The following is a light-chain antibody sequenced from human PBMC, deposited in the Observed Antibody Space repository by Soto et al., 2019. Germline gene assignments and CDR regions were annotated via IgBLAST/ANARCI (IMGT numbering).Light chain of an antibody. J-gene: IGKJ4*01. CDR1: QSISTW. CDR3: QQYKTYPLT. V-gene: IGKV1-5*03. Sequence: DIQMTQSPSTLSASVGDRVTITCRASQSISTWLAWYQQKPGKAPKLLIYKASSLEGGVPSRFSGSGSGTEFNITISSLQPDDFATNYCQQYKTYPLTFGGGTKVDIK. CDR2: KAS.